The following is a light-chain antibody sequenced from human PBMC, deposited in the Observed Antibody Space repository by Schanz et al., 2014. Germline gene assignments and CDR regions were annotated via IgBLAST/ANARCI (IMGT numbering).Light chain of an antibody. CDR3: QSFDSSLSGSV. J-gene: IGLJ2*01. CDR1: SSDVGSYNL. Sequence: QSALTQPASVSGSPGQSITISCTGTSSDVGSYNLVSWYQQHPGKAPKLMIYEGSKRPSGVSNRFSGSKSGTSASLAITGLQAEDEADYYCQSFDSSLSGSVFGGGTKLTVL. V-gene: IGLV2-14*02. CDR2: EGS.